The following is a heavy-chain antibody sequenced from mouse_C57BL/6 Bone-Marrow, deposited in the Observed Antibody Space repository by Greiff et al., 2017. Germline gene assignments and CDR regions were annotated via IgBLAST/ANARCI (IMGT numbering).Heavy chain of an antibody. D-gene: IGHD2-3*01. V-gene: IGHV1-81*01. Sequence: VQLQESGAELARPGASVKLSCKASGYTFTSYGISWVKQRTGQGLEWIGEIYPRSGNNYYNEKFKGKATLTAEKSSSTAYMELRSLTSEDSAVYFCSRDGYYAMDYWGQGTSVTVSS. CDR2: IYPRSGNN. CDR1: GYTFTSYG. CDR3: SRDGYYAMDY. J-gene: IGHJ4*01.